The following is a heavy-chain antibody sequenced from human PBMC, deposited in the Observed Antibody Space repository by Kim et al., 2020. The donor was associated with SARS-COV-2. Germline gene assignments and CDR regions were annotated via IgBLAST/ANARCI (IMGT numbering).Heavy chain of an antibody. CDR1: SGSISSGTYY. Sequence: SETLSLTCTLSSGSISSGTYYWVWLRQPPGNGLEFIGKIHYLGSTDYNPSLKSRVTISIDTSKKSFSLKLTSVTAADTAVYFCARHTRAYSTLDYWGQGALVTVSS. D-gene: IGHD2-15*01. J-gene: IGHJ4*02. V-gene: IGHV4-39*01. CDR3: ARHTRAYSTLDY. CDR2: IHYLGST.